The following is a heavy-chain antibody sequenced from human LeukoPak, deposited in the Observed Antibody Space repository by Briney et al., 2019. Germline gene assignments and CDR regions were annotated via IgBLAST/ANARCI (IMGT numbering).Heavy chain of an antibody. J-gene: IGHJ4*02. V-gene: IGHV4-39*07. CDR3: ARDRWDPRYCSSTSCYGYFDY. Sequence: SETLSLTCTVSGGSITSNTYYWGWIRQPPGKGLEWIGSIYYSGSTHYNPSLQSRVTISVDTSKNQFSLKLSSVTAADTAVYYCARDRWDPRYCSSTSCYGYFDYWGQGTLVTVSS. D-gene: IGHD2-2*01. CDR2: IYYSGST. CDR1: GGSITSNTYY.